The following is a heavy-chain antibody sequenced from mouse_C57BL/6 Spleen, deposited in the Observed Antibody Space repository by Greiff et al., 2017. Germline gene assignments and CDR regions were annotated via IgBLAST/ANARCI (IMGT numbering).Heavy chain of an antibody. CDR3: ARGDYYGDY. CDR1: GYSITSGYY. J-gene: IGHJ2*01. D-gene: IGHD1-1*01. CDR2: ISYDGSN. Sequence: ESGPGLVKPSQSLSLTCSVTGYSITSGYYWNWIRQFPGNKLEWMGYISYDGSNNYNPSLKNRITITRDTSKNQFFLKLNSVTTEDTATYYCARGDYYGDYWGQGTTLTVSS. V-gene: IGHV3-6*01.